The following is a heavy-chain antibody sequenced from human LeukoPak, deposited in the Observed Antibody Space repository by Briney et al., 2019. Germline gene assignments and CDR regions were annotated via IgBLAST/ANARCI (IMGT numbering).Heavy chain of an antibody. J-gene: IGHJ4*02. Sequence: SETLSLTCTVSGGSISSGGYYWSWIRQHPGKGLEWIGYIYYSGSTYYNPSLKSRVTISVDTSKNQFSLKLSSVTAADTAVYYCAREGGGSRPPYGHDYWGQGTLVTVSS. V-gene: IGHV4-31*03. D-gene: IGHD1-26*01. CDR2: IYYSGST. CDR3: AREGGGSRPPYGHDY. CDR1: GGSISSGGYY.